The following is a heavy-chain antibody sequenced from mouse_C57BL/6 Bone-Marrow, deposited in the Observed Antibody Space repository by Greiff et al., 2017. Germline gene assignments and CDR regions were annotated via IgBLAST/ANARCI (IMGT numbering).Heavy chain of an antibody. Sequence: EVKLQESGGDLVKPGGSLKLSCAASGFTFSSYGMSWVRQPPDKRLEWVATISSGGSYTYYPDSVTGRFSISRDNAKNTLYLQMSSLESEDTAMYYYAGRTRYLDYFDYWGQGTTLTVSS. CDR3: AGRTRYLDYFDY. CDR1: GFTFSSYG. V-gene: IGHV5-6*02. CDR2: ISSGGSYT. D-gene: IGHD5-1*01. J-gene: IGHJ2*01.